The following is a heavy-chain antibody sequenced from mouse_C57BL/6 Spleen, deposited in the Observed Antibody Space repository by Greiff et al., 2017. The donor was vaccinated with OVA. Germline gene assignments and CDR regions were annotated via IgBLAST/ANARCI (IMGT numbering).Heavy chain of an antibody. V-gene: IGHV5-16*01. Sequence: EVKLVESEGGLVQPGSSMKLSCTASGFTFSDYYMAWVRQVPEKGLEWVANINYDGSSTYYLDSLKSRFIISRDNAKNILYLQMSSLKSEDTATYYCAREGWNYGSSYFDYWGQGTTLTVSS. D-gene: IGHD1-1*01. CDR3: AREGWNYGSSYFDY. CDR1: GFTFSDYY. J-gene: IGHJ2*01. CDR2: INYDGSST.